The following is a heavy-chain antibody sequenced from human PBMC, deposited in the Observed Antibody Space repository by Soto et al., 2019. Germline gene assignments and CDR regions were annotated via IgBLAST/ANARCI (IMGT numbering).Heavy chain of an antibody. CDR2: INPDGSTT. Sequence: EVQLVESGGDLVQPGGSLRLSCAASGFTFTNYWMHWVRQAPGRGLLWISRINPDGSTTFYADSVKGRFTISRDNAKNTLYLQMNSLRGEDTGVYYCASLPQDVSPVPGNEWPDYWGQGTLVTVSS. CDR3: ASLPQDVSPVPGNEWPDY. D-gene: IGHD6-19*01. CDR1: GFTFTNYW. V-gene: IGHV3-74*01. J-gene: IGHJ4*02.